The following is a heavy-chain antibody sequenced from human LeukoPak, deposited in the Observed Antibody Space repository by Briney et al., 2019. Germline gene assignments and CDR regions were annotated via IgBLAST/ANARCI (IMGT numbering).Heavy chain of an antibody. Sequence: SGTLSLTCAASGGSISSSTYYWGWIRPPPGKGLEWIDSVYYSGSYYYNPSLKSRVTISVDTSKNQFSLKLSYVTAADTAVYYCASGYSYDIFDYWGQGTLVTVSS. CDR2: VYYSGSY. J-gene: IGHJ4*02. CDR3: ASGYSYDIFDY. V-gene: IGHV4-39*01. D-gene: IGHD5-18*01. CDR1: GGSISSSTYY.